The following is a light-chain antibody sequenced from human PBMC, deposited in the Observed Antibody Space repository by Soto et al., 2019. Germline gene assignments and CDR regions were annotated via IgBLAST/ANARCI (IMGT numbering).Light chain of an antibody. CDR1: QGIRSY. J-gene: IGKJ5*01. CDR3: QQLDSMPIT. CDR2: IAS. Sequence: DIQMTQSPSTLSASVGDRLTITCRASQGIRSYLAWYQQKPGEAPXLLISIASILQSGVPSRFSCSWSGTEVVLTISSLQTEDSATYYCQQLDSMPITFGQGTRLEI. V-gene: IGKV1-9*01.